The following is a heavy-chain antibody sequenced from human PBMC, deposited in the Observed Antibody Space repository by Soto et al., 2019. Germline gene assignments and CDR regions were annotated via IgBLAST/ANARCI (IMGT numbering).Heavy chain of an antibody. D-gene: IGHD4-17*01. CDR3: TTDSYMTNIIVRSDY. V-gene: IGHV3-15*07. CDR2: VKSKTDGGTT. Sequence: GGSPRLSCAASGFIFSNAWINWVRQAPGKGLEWVDRVKSKTDGGTTDFAAPVKGRFAISRDDSKNMVYLEMNSLKTEDTAIYYCTTDSYMTNIIVRSDYWGHGTLITVSS. CDR1: GFIFSNAW. J-gene: IGHJ4*01.